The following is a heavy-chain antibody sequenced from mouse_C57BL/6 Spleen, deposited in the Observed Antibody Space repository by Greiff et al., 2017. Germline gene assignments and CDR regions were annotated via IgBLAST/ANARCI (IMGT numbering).Heavy chain of an antibody. CDR2: ISSGSSTI. CDR1: GFTFSDYG. J-gene: IGHJ3*01. CDR3: ARDSNYGAY. V-gene: IGHV5-17*01. Sequence: DVQLVESGGGLVKPGGSLKLSCAASGFTFSDYGMHWVRQAPEKGLEWVAYISSGSSTIYYADTVKGRFTISRDNAKNTLFLQMTSLRSEDTAMYYCARDSNYGAYWGQGTLVTVSA. D-gene: IGHD2-5*01.